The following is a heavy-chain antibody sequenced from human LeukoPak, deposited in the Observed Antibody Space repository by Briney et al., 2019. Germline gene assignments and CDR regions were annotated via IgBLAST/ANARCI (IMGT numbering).Heavy chain of an antibody. J-gene: IGHJ5*02. CDR2: IYYSGST. CDR1: GGSISTYF. Sequence: PSETLSLTCTVSGGSISTYFWSWIRQPPGKGLEWIGYIYYSGSTNYNPSLKSRVTISVDTSKDQFSLKLSSVTAADTAVYYCARISHNWFDPWGQGTLVTVSS. V-gene: IGHV4-59*01. CDR3: ARISHNWFDP.